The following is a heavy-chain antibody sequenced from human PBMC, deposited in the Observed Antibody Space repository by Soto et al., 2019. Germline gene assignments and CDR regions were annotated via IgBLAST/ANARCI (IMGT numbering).Heavy chain of an antibody. D-gene: IGHD3-9*01. J-gene: IGHJ3*02. CDR3: ARDFRWYYDILTPRSDDAFDI. Sequence: GGSLRLSCAASGFTVSSNYMSWVLQAPWKGLEWVSVIYSGGSTYYADSVKGRFTISRDNSKNTLYLQMNSLRAEDTAVYYCARDFRWYYDILTPRSDDAFDIWGQGKMVTVSS. V-gene: IGHV3-66*01. CDR2: IYSGGST. CDR1: GFTVSSNY.